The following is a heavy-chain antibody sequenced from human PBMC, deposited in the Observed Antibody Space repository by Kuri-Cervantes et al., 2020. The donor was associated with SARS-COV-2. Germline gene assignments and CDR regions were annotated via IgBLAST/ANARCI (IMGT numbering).Heavy chain of an antibody. Sequence: ASPMVSCKASGCTFTSYYVLWARQAPGQGLEWMGIINPSGGSTSYAHKYQGRVTMTRDNSTSTVYMELSSLRSDDTALYYYARTDVYIVAEMKRDEYYYYGMDVWGQGTTVTVSS. J-gene: IGHJ6*02. CDR1: GCTFTSYY. CDR2: INPSGGST. V-gene: IGHV1-46*01. CDR3: ARTDVYIVAEMKRDEYYYYGMDV. D-gene: IGHD5-12*01.